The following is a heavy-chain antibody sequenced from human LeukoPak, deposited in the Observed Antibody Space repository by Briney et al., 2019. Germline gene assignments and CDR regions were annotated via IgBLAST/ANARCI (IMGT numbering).Heavy chain of an antibody. Sequence: ASVKVSCKASGGTFSSYAISWVRRAPGQGLEWMGGIIPIFGTANYAQKFQGRVTITADESTSTAYMELSSLRSEDTAVYYCARDRGPYYGSGSHSFDYWGQGTLVTVSS. CDR1: GGTFSSYA. CDR3: ARDRGPYYGSGSHSFDY. V-gene: IGHV1-69*19. D-gene: IGHD3-10*01. J-gene: IGHJ4*02. CDR2: IIPIFGTA.